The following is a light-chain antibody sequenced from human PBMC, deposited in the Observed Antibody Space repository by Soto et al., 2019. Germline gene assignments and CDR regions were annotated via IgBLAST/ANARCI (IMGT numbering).Light chain of an antibody. CDR1: KLGDKY. Sequence: SYELTQPPSVSVSPGQTASITCSGDKLGDKYACWYQQKPGQSPVLVIYQDSKRPSGIPERFSGSNSGNTATLTISGTQAMDEADYYCQAWDSRTVVFGGGTKVTV. CDR3: QAWDSRTVV. V-gene: IGLV3-1*01. J-gene: IGLJ2*01. CDR2: QDS.